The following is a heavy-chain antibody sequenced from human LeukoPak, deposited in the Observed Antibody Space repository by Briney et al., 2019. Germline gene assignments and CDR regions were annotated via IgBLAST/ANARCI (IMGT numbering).Heavy chain of an antibody. Sequence: SETLSLTCAVYGGSFSGYYWSWIRQPPGKGLEWIGEINHSGSTNYNPSLKSRVTISVDTSKNQFSLKLSSVTAADTAVYYCASRRYTYYYGSGSYGNAFDIWGQGTMVTVSS. V-gene: IGHV4-34*01. J-gene: IGHJ3*02. CDR1: GGSFSGYY. CDR2: INHSGST. CDR3: ASRRYTYYYGSGSYGNAFDI. D-gene: IGHD3-10*01.